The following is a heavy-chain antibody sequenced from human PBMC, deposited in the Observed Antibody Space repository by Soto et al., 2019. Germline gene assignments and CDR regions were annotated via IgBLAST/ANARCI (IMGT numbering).Heavy chain of an antibody. CDR1: GYTFRRYG. CDR3: ARDSCPRSGNSFALDI. CDR2: ISPYNGYT. D-gene: IGHD2-15*01. J-gene: IGHJ3*02. V-gene: IGHV1-18*01. Sequence: QVQLVQSGVEVKKPGTSAKVSCKASGYTFRRYGINWVRQAPGQGLEWMGWISPYNGYTSSAQTLQGRLTMTTDIATSTAYLELRTLRSDDTAVYYCARDSCPRSGNSFALDIWGQGTMVTVSS.